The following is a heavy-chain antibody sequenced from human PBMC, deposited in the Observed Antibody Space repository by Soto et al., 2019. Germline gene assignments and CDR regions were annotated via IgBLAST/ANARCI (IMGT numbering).Heavy chain of an antibody. CDR1: GFTFSDYD. J-gene: IGHJ4*02. CDR2: ITSSGGTI. V-gene: IGHV3-11*01. D-gene: IGHD1-1*01. CDR3: ATHPKYWNLRFFDY. Sequence: QVQLVESGGDLVKPGGSLRLSCAASGFTFSDYDMNWIRQAPGKGLEWVSYITSSGGTIHYADSVKGRLTISRDNAKNSLYLQMNSLRAEDTAVYFCATHPKYWNLRFFDYWGQGTLVTVSS.